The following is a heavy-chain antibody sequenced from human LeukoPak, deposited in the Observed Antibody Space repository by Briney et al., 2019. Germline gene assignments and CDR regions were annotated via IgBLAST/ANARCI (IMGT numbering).Heavy chain of an antibody. V-gene: IGHV3-23*01. Sequence: GGSLRLSCAASGFTFSSYAMSWVRQAPGKGLEWVSAISGSGGSTCYADSVKGRFTISRDNSRNTLYLQMNSLRAEDTAVYYCAKDPTDYYYYYMDVWGKGTTVTVSS. CDR2: ISGSGGST. CDR3: AKDPTDYYYYYMDV. J-gene: IGHJ6*03. D-gene: IGHD4-17*01. CDR1: GFTFSSYA.